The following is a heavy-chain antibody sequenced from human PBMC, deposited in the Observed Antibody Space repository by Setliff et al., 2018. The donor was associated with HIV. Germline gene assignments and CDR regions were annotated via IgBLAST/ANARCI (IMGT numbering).Heavy chain of an antibody. D-gene: IGHD2-2*01. Sequence: PGESLKLSCAASGFTFSSYWVHWVRQTPGKGLMWVSRINTDGSDTSYADAVKGRFTISRDSAQDTLYLQMNSLRAEDTAMYYCARWGRGSTSGFDYWGQGTQVTVSS. CDR3: ARWGRGSTSGFDY. V-gene: IGHV3-74*01. CDR2: INTDGSDT. J-gene: IGHJ4*02. CDR1: GFTFSSYW.